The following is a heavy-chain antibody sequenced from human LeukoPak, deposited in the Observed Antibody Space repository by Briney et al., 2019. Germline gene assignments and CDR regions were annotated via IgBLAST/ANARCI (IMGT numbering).Heavy chain of an antibody. V-gene: IGHV4-34*01. D-gene: IGHD6-13*01. J-gene: IGHJ4*02. CDR3: ASSIAAAGTDY. Sequence: SETLSLTCAVYGGSFSGYYWSWIRQPPGKGLEWIGEINHSGSTNYNPSLKSRVTMSVDTSKNQFSLKLSSVTAADTAVYYCASSIAAAGTDYWGQGTLVTVSS. CDR1: GGSFSGYY. CDR2: INHSGST.